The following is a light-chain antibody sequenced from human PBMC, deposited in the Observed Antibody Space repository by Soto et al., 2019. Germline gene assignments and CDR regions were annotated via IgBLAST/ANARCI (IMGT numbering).Light chain of an antibody. CDR2: GAS. V-gene: IGKV3-20*01. CDR1: QSVSSSY. CDR3: QQYGSSPT. Sequence: EFVLTQSPGTLSLSPGERATLSCRASQSVSSSYLAWYQQKPGQAPRLLIYGASSRATGIPDRFSGSGSGTDFTLTISRLEPEDFAVYYCQQYGSSPTFGQGXRLEIK. J-gene: IGKJ5*01.